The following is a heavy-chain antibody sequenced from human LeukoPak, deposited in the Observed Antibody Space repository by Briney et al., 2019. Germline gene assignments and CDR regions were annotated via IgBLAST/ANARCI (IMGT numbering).Heavy chain of an antibody. V-gene: IGHV3-21*04. CDR3: AKDHLIIAVAGTVDY. CDR2: ISSSSSYI. D-gene: IGHD6-19*01. Sequence: PGGSLRLSCAASGFTFSSYSMNWVRQAPGKGLEWVSSISSSSSYIYYADSVKGRFTISRDNAKNSLYLQMNSLRAEDTAVYYCAKDHLIIAVAGTVDYWGQGTLVTVSS. CDR1: GFTFSSYS. J-gene: IGHJ4*02.